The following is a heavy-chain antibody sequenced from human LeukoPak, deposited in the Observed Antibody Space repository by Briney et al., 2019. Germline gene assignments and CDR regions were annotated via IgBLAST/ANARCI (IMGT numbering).Heavy chain of an antibody. Sequence: ASVKVSCKASGYSFIGYYMHWVRQAPGQGLEWMGWISPNSGDTNYAQKFQGRVTMTRDTSISSAYMELSGLLSDDTAVYYCARGDGSGRYCIEYWGQGTLVAVAS. CDR2: ISPNSGDT. J-gene: IGHJ4*02. D-gene: IGHD3-10*01. V-gene: IGHV1-2*02. CDR1: GYSFIGYY. CDR3: ARGDGSGRYCIEY.